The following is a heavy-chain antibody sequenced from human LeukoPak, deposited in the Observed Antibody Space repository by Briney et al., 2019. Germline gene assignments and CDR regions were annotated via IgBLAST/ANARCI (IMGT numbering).Heavy chain of an antibody. CDR1: GFTVSSNY. CDR2: IYGGGST. D-gene: IGHD3-22*01. CDR3: ARDDDSGFDI. J-gene: IGHJ3*02. Sequence: PGGSPRLSCAASGFTVSSNYMSWVRQAPGKGLEWVSVIYGGGSTYYADSVKGRFTISRDNSKNTLYLQMNSLRAEDTAVYYCARDDDSGFDIWGQGTMVTVSS. V-gene: IGHV3-66*02.